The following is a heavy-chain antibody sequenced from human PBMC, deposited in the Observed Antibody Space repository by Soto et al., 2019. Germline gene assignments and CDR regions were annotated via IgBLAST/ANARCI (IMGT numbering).Heavy chain of an antibody. J-gene: IGHJ5*02. CDR2: SSGSGSTI. V-gene: IGHV3-23*01. CDR1: GFTFSSYA. D-gene: IGHD3-3*01. Sequence: GGSLRLSCAASGFTFSSYAVSWVRQAAGKGPEWISSSSGSGSTIYYADSVKGRFTISRGNSKNTLYLQMNSLRAEDTAVYYCAKDSESGYYPWFDPWGQGTLVTVSS. CDR3: AKDSESGYYPWFDP.